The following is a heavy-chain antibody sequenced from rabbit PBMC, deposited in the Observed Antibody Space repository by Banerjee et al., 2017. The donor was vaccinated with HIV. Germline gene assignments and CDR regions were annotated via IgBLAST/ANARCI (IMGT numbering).Heavy chain of an antibody. Sequence: QQQLEESGGGLVKPGASLTLTCKASGFSFSGSYYMCWVRQAPGKGLEWIACSSTDYASWAKGRFTISKTSTTVDLKMTSLTAADTATYFCARSGYGGYALDLWGPGTLVTVS. CDR3: ARSGYGGYALDL. V-gene: IGHV1S43*01. CDR1: GFSFSGSYY. J-gene: IGHJ4*01. CDR2: SST. D-gene: IGHD1-1*01.